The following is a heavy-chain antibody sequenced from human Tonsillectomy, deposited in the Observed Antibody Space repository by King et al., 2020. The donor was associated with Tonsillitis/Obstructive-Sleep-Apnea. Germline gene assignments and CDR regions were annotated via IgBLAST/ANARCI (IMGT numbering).Heavy chain of an antibody. Sequence: EVQLVESGGGLVQPGGSLRLSCAASGFTFSSYWMTWVRQAPGKGLEWVAIIKQDGSEKYYVDSVKGRFTISRDNAKNSLYLQMNSLRAEDTAVYYCARDSYGFWCGYSDYWGQGTLVTVSS. J-gene: IGHJ4*02. D-gene: IGHD3-3*01. V-gene: IGHV3-7*04. CDR2: IKQDGSEK. CDR1: GFTFSSYW. CDR3: ARDSYGFWCGYSDY.